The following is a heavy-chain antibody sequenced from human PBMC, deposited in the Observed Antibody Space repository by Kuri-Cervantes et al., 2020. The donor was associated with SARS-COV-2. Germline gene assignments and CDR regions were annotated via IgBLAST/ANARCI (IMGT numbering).Heavy chain of an antibody. V-gene: IGHV3-13*01. CDR1: GFTFSSYD. CDR2: IGTAGDT. CDR3: AREDSYGYGDY. Sequence: GGSLRLSCAASGFTFSSYDMHWVRQATGKGLEWVSAIGTAGDTYYPGSVKGRFTISRENAKNSLYLQMNSLRAEDTAVYYCAREDSYGYGDYWGQGTLVTVSS. D-gene: IGHD5-18*01. J-gene: IGHJ4*02.